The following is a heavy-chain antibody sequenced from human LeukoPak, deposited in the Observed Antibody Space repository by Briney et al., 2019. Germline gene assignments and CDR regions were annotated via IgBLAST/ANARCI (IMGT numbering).Heavy chain of an antibody. CDR2: ISAYNGNT. D-gene: IGHD2-2*01. J-gene: IGHJ4*02. V-gene: IGHV1-18*01. CDR3: ARDPGERDDCSSTSCPKFRETTFDY. Sequence: ASVKVSCKASGYTFTSYGISWVRQAPGQGLEWMGWISAYNGNTNYAQKLQGRVTMTTDTSTSTAYMELRSLRSEDTAVYYCARDPGERDDCSSTSCPKFRETTFDYWGQGTLVTVSS. CDR1: GYTFTSYG.